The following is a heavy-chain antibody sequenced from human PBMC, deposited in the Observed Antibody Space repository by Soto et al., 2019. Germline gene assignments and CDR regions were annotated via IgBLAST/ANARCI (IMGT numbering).Heavy chain of an antibody. V-gene: IGHV3-21*01. CDR1: GFTFSSYS. Sequence: GGSLRLSCAASGFTFSSYSMNWVRQAPGKGLECVSSISISSSYIYYADSVKGRFTISRYNAKNSLYLQMNSLRAEDTAVYYCGRDRIIYGSGSYTDGFDIWGQGKMVTLSS. D-gene: IGHD3-10*01. CDR2: ISISSSYI. J-gene: IGHJ3*02. CDR3: GRDRIIYGSGSYTDGFDI.